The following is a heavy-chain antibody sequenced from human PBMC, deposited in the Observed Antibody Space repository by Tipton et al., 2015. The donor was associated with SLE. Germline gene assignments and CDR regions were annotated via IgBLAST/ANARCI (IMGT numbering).Heavy chain of an antibody. CDR3: ARCRGSCYSVDY. J-gene: IGHJ4*02. CDR2: IYYSGST. CDR1: GYSISCGYY. V-gene: IGHV4-38-2*01. D-gene: IGHD2-15*01. Sequence: TLSLTCAVSGYSISCGYYWGWIRQPPGKGLEWIGSIYYSGSTYYNPSLKSRVTISVDTSKNQFSLKLSSVTAADTAVYYCARCRGSCYSVDYWGQGTLVTVSS.